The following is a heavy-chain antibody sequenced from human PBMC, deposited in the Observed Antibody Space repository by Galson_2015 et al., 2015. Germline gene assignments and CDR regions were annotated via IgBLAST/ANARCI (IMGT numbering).Heavy chain of an antibody. V-gene: IGHV3-15*01. CDR1: GFTFSNAW. D-gene: IGHD2-21*02. Sequence: SLRLSCAASGFTFSNAWMDWVRQAPGKGLEWIGRIKSKIHGGAIDYAAPVKGRFTISRDDSKNTLYLQMNSLKTEDTALYYCAVVVTAVCDDYGGQGTLVTVSS. J-gene: IGHJ4*02. CDR2: IKSKIHGGAI. CDR3: AVVVTAVCDDY.